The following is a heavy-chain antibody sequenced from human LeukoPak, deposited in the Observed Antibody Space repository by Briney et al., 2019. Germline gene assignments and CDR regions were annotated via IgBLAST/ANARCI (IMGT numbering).Heavy chain of an antibody. CDR1: GFTFDDYA. CDR3: AKGPTTVVAATHWFDP. D-gene: IGHD2-15*01. J-gene: IGHJ5*02. V-gene: IGHV3-9*01. Sequence: GGSLRLSCAASGFTFDDYAMHWVRQAPGKGLEWVSGISWNSGSIGYADSVKGRFTISRDNAKNSLYLQMNSLRAEDTALYYCAKGPTTVVAATHWFDPWGQGTLVTVSS. CDR2: ISWNSGSI.